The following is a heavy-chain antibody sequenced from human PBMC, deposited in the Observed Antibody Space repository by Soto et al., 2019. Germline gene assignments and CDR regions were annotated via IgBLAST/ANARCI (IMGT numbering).Heavy chain of an antibody. V-gene: IGHV1-58*02. Sequence: SVKVSCKASGFTFTSSAMQWVRQARGQRLEWIGWIVVGSGNTNYAQKFQERVTITRDMSTSTAYMELSSLRSEDTAVYYCAMSYYGSAYPVDYWGQGTLVTVSS. D-gene: IGHD3-10*01. CDR3: AMSYYGSAYPVDY. J-gene: IGHJ4*02. CDR2: IVVGSGNT. CDR1: GFTFTSSA.